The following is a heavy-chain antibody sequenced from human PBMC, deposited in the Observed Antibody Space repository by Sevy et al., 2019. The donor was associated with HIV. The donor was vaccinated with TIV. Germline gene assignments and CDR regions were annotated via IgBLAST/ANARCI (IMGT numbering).Heavy chain of an antibody. D-gene: IGHD1-26*01. CDR2: IIPAGIT. CDR1: GESFSGFY. V-gene: IGHV4-34*01. J-gene: IGHJ4*02. CDR3: ARGQWEHPY. Sequence: SETLSLTCAVYGESFSGFYWSWIRQPPGKGPEWIGDIIPAGITNYNPSLKSRVTISIDTSKNQFSLKMNSVTAADTAVYYCARGQWEHPYWGQGTQVTVSS.